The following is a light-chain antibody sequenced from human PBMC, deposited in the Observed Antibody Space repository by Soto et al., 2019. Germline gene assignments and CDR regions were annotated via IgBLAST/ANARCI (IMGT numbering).Light chain of an antibody. J-gene: IGLJ3*02. CDR2: EVT. V-gene: IGLV2-8*01. CDR3: SSFAGSNTLV. Sequence: QSALTQPASVSGSPGQSITISCTGTSSDIGGYNFVSWYQQHPGKAPKLIIYEVTKRPSGVPDRFSGSKSGNTASLTVSGLQTEDEAAYYCSSFAGSNTLVFGGGTKLTVL. CDR1: SSDIGGYNF.